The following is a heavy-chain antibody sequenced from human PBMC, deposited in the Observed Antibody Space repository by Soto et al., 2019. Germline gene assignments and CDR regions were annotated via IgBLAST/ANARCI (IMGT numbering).Heavy chain of an antibody. Sequence: GESLKISCKGSGYNFTNYWVGWVRQLPGKGLEWMGIIYPDDSDTRYSPSFQGQVIISADKSINTAYLQWNSLKATDSGMYYCARRYSTSPDYWGQGTQVTVSS. V-gene: IGHV5-51*01. CDR1: GYNFTNYW. CDR2: IYPDDSDT. J-gene: IGHJ4*02. D-gene: IGHD2-15*01. CDR3: ARRYSTSPDY.